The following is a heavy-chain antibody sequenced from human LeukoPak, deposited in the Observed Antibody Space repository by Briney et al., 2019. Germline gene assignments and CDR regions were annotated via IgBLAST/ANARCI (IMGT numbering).Heavy chain of an antibody. D-gene: IGHD6-13*01. CDR1: GGSISSSSYY. V-gene: IGHV4-39*01. J-gene: IGHJ5*02. Sequence: SETLSLTCTVSGGSISSSSYYGGWIRQPPGKGLEWIGSIYYSGSTYYNPSLKSRVTISVDTSKNQFTLKLSSVTAADTAVYYCVTYSISWAWFDPWGQGTLVTVSS. CDR2: IYYSGST. CDR3: VTYSISWAWFDP.